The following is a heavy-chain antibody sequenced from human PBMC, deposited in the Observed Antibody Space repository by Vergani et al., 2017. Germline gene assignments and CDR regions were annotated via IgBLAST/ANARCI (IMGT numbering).Heavy chain of an antibody. CDR1: GFTFSSYS. D-gene: IGHD6-19*01. CDR3: ARDSTPYSSGWPDAFDI. V-gene: IGHV3-48*04. Sequence: EVQLVESGGGLVQPGGSLRLSCAASGFTFSSYSMNWVRQAPGKGLEWVSYISSSSSTIYYADSVKGRFTISRDNAKNSLYLQMNSLRAEDTAVYYSARDSTPYSSGWPDAFDIWGQGTMVTVSS. J-gene: IGHJ3*02. CDR2: ISSSSSTI.